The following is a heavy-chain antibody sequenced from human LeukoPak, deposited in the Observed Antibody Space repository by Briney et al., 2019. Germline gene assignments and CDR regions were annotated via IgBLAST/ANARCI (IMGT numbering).Heavy chain of an antibody. D-gene: IGHD1-1*01. V-gene: IGHV3-30*02. CDR1: GFTFSSYG. J-gene: IGHJ4*02. CDR3: AKDRGSWNDGNLDY. Sequence: GGSLRLSCAASGFTFSSYGMHWVRQAPGEGLEWVAFIRYGGSNKYYADSVKGRFTISRDNSKNTLYLQMNSLRAEDTAVYYCAKDRGSWNDGNLDYWGQGTLVTVSS. CDR2: IRYGGSNK.